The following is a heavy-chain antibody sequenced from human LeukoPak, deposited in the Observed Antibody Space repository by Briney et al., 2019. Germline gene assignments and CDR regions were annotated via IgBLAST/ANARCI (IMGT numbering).Heavy chain of an antibody. J-gene: IGHJ3*02. V-gene: IGHV4-59*01. Sequence: SETLSLTCTVSGGSISRYYWSWIRQPPGKVLEWIGYIYYSGSTNYNPPLKSRVTISVASSKNPFSLKLSSVTAADTAVYYCARLSRDAFDIWGQGTMVTVSS. CDR1: GGSISRYY. CDR2: IYYSGST. CDR3: ARLSRDAFDI.